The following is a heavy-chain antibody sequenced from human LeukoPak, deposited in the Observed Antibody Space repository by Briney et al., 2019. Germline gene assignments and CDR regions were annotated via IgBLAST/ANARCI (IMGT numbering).Heavy chain of an antibody. CDR2: IRQDGGEK. CDR3: ARALGSETSDY. V-gene: IGHV3-7*03. D-gene: IGHD3-10*01. Sequence: GGSLRLSCAASGFTFSSYWMHWVRQAPGKGLEWVANIRQDGGEKYYVDSVKGRFTISRDNAKNSLFLQMDSLRAEDTAVYYCARALGSETSDYWGQGTLVTVSS. CDR1: GFTFSSYW. J-gene: IGHJ4*02.